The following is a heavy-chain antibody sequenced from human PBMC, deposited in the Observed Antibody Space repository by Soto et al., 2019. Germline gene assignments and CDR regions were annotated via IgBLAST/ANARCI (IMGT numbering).Heavy chain of an antibody. J-gene: IGHJ4*02. CDR1: GYTFTSYA. CDR2: INAGNGNT. D-gene: IGHD3-22*01. Sequence: QVQLVQSGAEVKKPGASVKVSCKASGYTFTSYAMHWVRQAPGQRLEWMGWINAGNGNTKYSQKFQGRVTITRDTSATTAYVELSSLRSEDTAVYYCAKDYYDSSGYYTPALLFDYWGQGTLVTVSS. V-gene: IGHV1-3*01. CDR3: AKDYYDSSGYYTPALLFDY.